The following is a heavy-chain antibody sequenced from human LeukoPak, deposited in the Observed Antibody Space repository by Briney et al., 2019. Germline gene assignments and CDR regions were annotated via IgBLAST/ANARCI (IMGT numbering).Heavy chain of an antibody. CDR1: GYTFTSYY. CDR2: INPSGGST. D-gene: IGHD2-15*01. J-gene: IGHJ4*02. Sequence: ASVKVSCKAPGYTFTSYYMHWVRQAPGQGLEWMGIINPSGGSTSYAQKFQGRVTMTRDTSTSTVYMELSSLRSEDTAVYYCARDSKVVVAANLFDYWGQGTLVTVSS. CDR3: ARDSKVVVAANLFDY. V-gene: IGHV1-46*01.